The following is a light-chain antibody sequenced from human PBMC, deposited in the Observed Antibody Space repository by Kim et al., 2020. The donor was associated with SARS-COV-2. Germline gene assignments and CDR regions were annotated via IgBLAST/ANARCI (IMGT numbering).Light chain of an antibody. CDR3: AAWDDSLNAWV. CDR2: RNG. CDR1: SSNIGSNP. Sequence: GQRGTLSCSGSSSNIGSNPVNWYQQLPGTAPKLLMYRNGQRPSGVPDRFSGSKSGSSASLAISGLQSEDEADYYCAAWDDSLNAWVFGGGAKLTVL. V-gene: IGLV1-44*01. J-gene: IGLJ3*02.